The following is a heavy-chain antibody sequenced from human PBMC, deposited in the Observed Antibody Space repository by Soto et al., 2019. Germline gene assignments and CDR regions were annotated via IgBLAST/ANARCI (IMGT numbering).Heavy chain of an antibody. Sequence: PSETLSLTCTVSGGSVSSGSYYWSWIRQPPGKGLEWIGYIYYSGSTNYNPSLKSRVTISVDTSKNQFSLKLSSVTAADTAVYYCARSHYSSSWYGSYWGHGTLVTVSS. CDR1: GGSVSSGSYY. CDR3: ARSHYSSSWYGSY. D-gene: IGHD6-13*01. CDR2: IYYSGST. J-gene: IGHJ4*01. V-gene: IGHV4-61*01.